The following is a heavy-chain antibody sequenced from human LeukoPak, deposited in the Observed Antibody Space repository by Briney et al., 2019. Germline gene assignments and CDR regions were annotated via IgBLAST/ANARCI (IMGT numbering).Heavy chain of an antibody. CDR3: ARATHGDSHLYY. J-gene: IGHJ4*02. D-gene: IGHD4-17*01. Sequence: SVKVSCKASGGTFSSYAISWVRQAPGQGLEWMGRITPIFGTANYAQKFQGRVTITTDESTSTAYMELSSLRSEDTAVYYCARATHGDSHLYYWGQGTLVTVSS. CDR2: ITPIFGTA. CDR1: GGTFSSYA. V-gene: IGHV1-69*05.